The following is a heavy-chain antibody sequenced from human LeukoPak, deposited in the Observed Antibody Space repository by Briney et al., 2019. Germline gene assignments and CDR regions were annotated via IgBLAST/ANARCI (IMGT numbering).Heavy chain of an antibody. CDR3: ARDRYDSVYNWFDP. CDR1: DGSISSYY. V-gene: IGHV4-4*07. CDR2: IYSSGST. D-gene: IGHD3-22*01. J-gene: IGHJ5*02. Sequence: SETLSLTGTVADGSISSYYWSGSRQPAGEGLEWIGRIYSSGSTTYNPPLKSRVTMSLDTSKNQFSLKLSSVTAAETAVYYCARDRYDSVYNWFDPWGQGTLVTVSS.